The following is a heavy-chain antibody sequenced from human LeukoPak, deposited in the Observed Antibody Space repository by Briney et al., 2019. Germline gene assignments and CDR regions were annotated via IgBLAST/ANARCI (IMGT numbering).Heavy chain of an antibody. CDR1: GFTFSSYA. D-gene: IGHD4-17*01. Sequence: PGRSLRLSCAASGFTFSSYAMHWVRQAPGRGLEWVSVIWYDGSHLYYADSVMGRFTISRDNSKNTLYSQMNSLRVEDTAVYYCARPSDGHYAQGGYFDYWGQGALVTVSS. J-gene: IGHJ4*02. CDR2: IWYDGSHL. V-gene: IGHV3-33*01. CDR3: ARPSDGHYAQGGYFDY.